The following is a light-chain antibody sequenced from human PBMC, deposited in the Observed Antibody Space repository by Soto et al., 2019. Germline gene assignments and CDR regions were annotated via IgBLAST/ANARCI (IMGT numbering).Light chain of an antibody. J-gene: IGLJ1*01. CDR2: EGT. Sequence: QSALTQPASVSGSPGQSITISCSGTSSDVGGYNYLSWYQQHPGKAPKLMIYEGTKRPSGVSNRFSGYKSGNTASLTIAGLQADDEADYYCSSYTSSSTYVFGTGTKVTVL. V-gene: IGLV2-14*01. CDR1: SSDVGGYNY. CDR3: SSYTSSSTYV.